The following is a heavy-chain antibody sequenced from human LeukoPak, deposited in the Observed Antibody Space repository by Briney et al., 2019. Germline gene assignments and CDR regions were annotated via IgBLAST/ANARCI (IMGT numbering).Heavy chain of an antibody. CDR3: ARGRPHGNDY. CDR1: GFSLSTHY. J-gene: IGHJ4*02. V-gene: IGHV3-74*01. D-gene: IGHD4-23*01. CDR2: INSDGSDT. Sequence: GGSLRLSCAASGFSLSTHYMHWVRRAPGKGLVWVSRINSDGSDTTYADSVKGRFSISRDNAKNTLYLQMNSLRVEDTAVYYCARGRPHGNDYWGQGTLVTVSS.